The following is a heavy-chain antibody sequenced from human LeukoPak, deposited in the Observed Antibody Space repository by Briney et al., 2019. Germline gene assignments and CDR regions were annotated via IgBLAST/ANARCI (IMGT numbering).Heavy chain of an antibody. Sequence: SQTLSLTCTVSGGSISSGGYYWSWIRQHPGKGLEWIGYIYYSGSTYYNPSLKSRVTISVDTSKNQFSLKLSSVTAADTAVYYCAREYYGSGSYPYWGQGTLVTVSS. V-gene: IGHV4-30-4*08. CDR2: IYYSGST. CDR3: AREYYGSGSYPY. CDR1: GGSISSGGYY. D-gene: IGHD3-10*01. J-gene: IGHJ4*02.